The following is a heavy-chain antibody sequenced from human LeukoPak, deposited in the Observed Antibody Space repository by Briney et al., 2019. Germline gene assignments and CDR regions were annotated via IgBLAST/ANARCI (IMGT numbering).Heavy chain of an antibody. Sequence: PSETLSLTCTVSGGSISSGGYYWSWIRQHPGKGLEWIGYIYYSGSTYYNPSLKSRVTISVGTSKNQFSLKLSSVTAADTAVYYCARWSEAAALDYWGQGTLVTVSS. J-gene: IGHJ4*02. D-gene: IGHD6-19*01. V-gene: IGHV4-31*03. CDR1: GGSISSGGYY. CDR3: ARWSEAAALDY. CDR2: IYYSGST.